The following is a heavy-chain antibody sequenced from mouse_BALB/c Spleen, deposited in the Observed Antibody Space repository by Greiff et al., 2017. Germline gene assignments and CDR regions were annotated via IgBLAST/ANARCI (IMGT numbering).Heavy chain of an antibody. Sequence: EVNVVESGGGLVKPGGSLKLSCAASGFTFSSYAMSWVRQTPEKRLEWVASISSGGSTYYPDSVKGRFTISRDNARNILYLQMSSLRSEDTAMYYCARGPKEYYFDYWGQGTTLTVSS. CDR3: ARGPKEYYFDY. V-gene: IGHV5-6-5*01. CDR2: ISSGGST. CDR1: GFTFSSYA. J-gene: IGHJ2*01.